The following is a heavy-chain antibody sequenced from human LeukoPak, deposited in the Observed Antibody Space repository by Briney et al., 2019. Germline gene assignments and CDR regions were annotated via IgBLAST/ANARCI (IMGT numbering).Heavy chain of an antibody. V-gene: IGHV4-59*01. Sequence: SETLSLTCTVSGGSISSYYWSWFRQPPGKGLEWVGYIYYSGSTTYNPSLKSRVNISVDTSKNQFSLKLSSVTAADTAVYYCACLTTADAFDIWGQGTMVTVSS. D-gene: IGHD3-22*01. CDR3: ACLTTADAFDI. J-gene: IGHJ3*02. CDR1: GGSISSYY. CDR2: IYYSGST.